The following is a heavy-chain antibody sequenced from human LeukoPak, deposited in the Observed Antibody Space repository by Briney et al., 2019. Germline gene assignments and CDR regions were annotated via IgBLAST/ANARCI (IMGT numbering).Heavy chain of an antibody. Sequence: GRSLRLSCADSGFTFSSYPMHWVRQAPGKGLEWVAVISYDGSNKYYADSVKGRFTISRDNSKNTLYLQMNSLRAEDTAVYYCARDRGTDGDYVDDYYGMDVWGQGTTVTVSS. CDR3: ARDRGTDGDYVDDYYGMDV. V-gene: IGHV3-30-3*01. D-gene: IGHD4-17*01. CDR2: ISYDGSNK. J-gene: IGHJ6*02. CDR1: GFTFSSYP.